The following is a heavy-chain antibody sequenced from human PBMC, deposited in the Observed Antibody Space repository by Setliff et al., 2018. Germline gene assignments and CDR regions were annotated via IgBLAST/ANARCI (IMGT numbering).Heavy chain of an antibody. D-gene: IGHD3-16*01. Sequence: GGSLRLSCAASGFTFSDYYMSWIRQAPGKGLEWVSYISKNYADSVKGRFTMSRDISKNMVSLQMNSLRLEDTAIYYCARGRDYGFDIWGQGTMVTVSS. CDR1: GFTFSDYY. J-gene: IGHJ3*02. CDR2: ISK. V-gene: IGHV3-11*06. CDR3: ARGRDYGFDI.